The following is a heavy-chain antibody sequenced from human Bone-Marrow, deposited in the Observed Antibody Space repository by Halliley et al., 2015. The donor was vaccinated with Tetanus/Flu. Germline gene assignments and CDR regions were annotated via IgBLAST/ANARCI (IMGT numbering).Heavy chain of an antibody. CDR3: ARTRSLGSNWFDS. V-gene: IGHV3-48*03. Sequence: SLRLSCATSGFLFRTYEMNWVRQAPGKGLEWVSYISGSSDGIYYADSVKGRLTISRDNTKNSLYLHMNSLTAEDTALYYCARTRSLGSNWFDSWGQGTLVTVSP. J-gene: IGHJ5*01. CDR2: ISGSSDGI. CDR1: GFLFRTYE. D-gene: IGHD3-10*01.